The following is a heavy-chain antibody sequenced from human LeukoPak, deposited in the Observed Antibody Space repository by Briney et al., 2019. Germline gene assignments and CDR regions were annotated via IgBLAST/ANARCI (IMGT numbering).Heavy chain of an antibody. Sequence: GGSLRLSCAASGFTFSSYEMNWVRQAPGKGLEWVSYISSSGSTIYYADSVKSRFTISRDNAKNSLYLQMNSLRAEDTAVYYCAREGTVLRFLEWSPYYYYGMDVWGQGTTVTVSS. CDR2: ISSSGSTI. CDR1: GFTFSSYE. J-gene: IGHJ6*02. D-gene: IGHD3-3*01. V-gene: IGHV3-48*03. CDR3: AREGTVLRFLEWSPYYYYGMDV.